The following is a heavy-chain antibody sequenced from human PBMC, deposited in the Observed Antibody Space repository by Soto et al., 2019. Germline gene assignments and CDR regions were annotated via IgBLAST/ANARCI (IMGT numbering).Heavy chain of an antibody. V-gene: IGHV4-31*03. Sequence: QVPLQESGPGLVKPSQTLSLTCTVSGGSISSGGYYWSWIRQHPGKGLEWIAYIYYSGSTYYNPSLKSRVTIVVDTSKNQFSLKVSSVTAADTAVYYCARGRGDSGRPFDPWGQGTLVTVSS. D-gene: IGHD3-10*01. CDR2: IYYSGST. CDR1: GGSISSGGYY. J-gene: IGHJ5*02. CDR3: ARGRGDSGRPFDP.